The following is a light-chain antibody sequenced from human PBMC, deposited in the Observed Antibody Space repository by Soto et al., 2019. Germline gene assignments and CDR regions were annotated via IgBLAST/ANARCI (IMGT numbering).Light chain of an antibody. Sequence: EIVMTQSPVTLSVSTGERATLSCRASQSVTNSYVAWYQQKPGQAPRLLIFGASTRAAGIPARFSGSGSGTEFTLTISSLQSEDFAVYYCQQYSNWPLTFGGGTKVDI. V-gene: IGKV3-15*01. CDR3: QQYSNWPLT. CDR2: GAS. CDR1: QSVTNS. J-gene: IGKJ4*01.